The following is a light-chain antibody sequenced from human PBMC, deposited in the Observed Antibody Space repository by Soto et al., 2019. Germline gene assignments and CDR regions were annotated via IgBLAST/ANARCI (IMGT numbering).Light chain of an antibody. Sequence: IQMAQSPSSLSASVGDSITITCQASHDIANSLNWYQQKPGKAPNLLIYNASTLETGVTSRFSGSGSGTDFTFTISSLQPEDIATYYCQQYDNLPITFGQGTRLEIK. CDR1: HDIANS. J-gene: IGKJ5*01. CDR2: NAS. CDR3: QQYDNLPIT. V-gene: IGKV1-33*01.